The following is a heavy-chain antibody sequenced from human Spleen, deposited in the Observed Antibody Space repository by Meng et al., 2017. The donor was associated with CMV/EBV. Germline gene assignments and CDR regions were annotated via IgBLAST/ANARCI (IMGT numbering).Heavy chain of an antibody. CDR2: IDHIGKDT. V-gene: IGHV3-48*03. D-gene: IGHD3-3*01. CDR1: GFTFRSYE. CDR3: ARGQYDFWNGHSPTARWFDP. Sequence: GGSLRLSCVVSGFTFRSYEMTWVRQAPGRGLEWISYIDHIGKDTYYADSVKGRFTISRDNARDSLYLDIYSLRADDTAVYYCARGQYDFWNGHSPTARWFDPWGQGTLVTVSS. J-gene: IGHJ5*02.